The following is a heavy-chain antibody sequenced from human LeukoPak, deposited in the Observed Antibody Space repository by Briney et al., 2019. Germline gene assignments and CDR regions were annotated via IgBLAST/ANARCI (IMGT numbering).Heavy chain of an antibody. V-gene: IGHV3-30*02. Sequence: GGSLRLSCAASGFTFSSYGMHWVRQAPGKGLERVAFIRYDGSNKYYADSVKGLFTISRDNSKNTLYLQMNSLRAEDTAVYYCAKDQGSSTHYYYGSGSYYNGGYYYYYMDVWGKGTTVTVSS. J-gene: IGHJ6*03. D-gene: IGHD3-10*01. CDR1: GFTFSSYG. CDR2: IRYDGSNK. CDR3: AKDQGSSTHYYYGSGSYYNGGYYYYYMDV.